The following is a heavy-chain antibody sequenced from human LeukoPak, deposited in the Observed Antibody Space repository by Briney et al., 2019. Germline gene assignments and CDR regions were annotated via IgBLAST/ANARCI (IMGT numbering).Heavy chain of an antibody. D-gene: IGHD6-13*01. CDR1: GGSISTYY. V-gene: IGHV4-59*01. CDR2: INYSGGT. J-gene: IGHJ4*02. Sequence: TSETLSLTCTVSGGSISTYYWSWIRQPPGKGLEWIGNINYSGGTKYNPSLKSRVTISVDTSKNQFSLKLSSVTAADTALYYCAREYSSSAPPLYWGQRTLVTVSS. CDR3: AREYSSSAPPLY.